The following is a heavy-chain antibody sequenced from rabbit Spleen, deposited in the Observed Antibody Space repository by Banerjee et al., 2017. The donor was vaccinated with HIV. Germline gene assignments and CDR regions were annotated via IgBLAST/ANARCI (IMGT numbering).Heavy chain of an antibody. D-gene: IGHD1-1*01. J-gene: IGHJ3*01. Sequence: HLKESGGGLVQPGGSLKLSCTASGFTLSSYYMSWVRQAPGKGLEWIGYIDPFFGTTYYASWVNGRFTISSHNAQNTLYLQLNSLTVADTATYFCARDPAYSSGSGSAIPYLWGQGTLVTVS. CDR1: GFTLSSYY. CDR2: IDPFFGTT. V-gene: IGHV1S7*01. CDR3: ARDPAYSSGSGSAIPYL.